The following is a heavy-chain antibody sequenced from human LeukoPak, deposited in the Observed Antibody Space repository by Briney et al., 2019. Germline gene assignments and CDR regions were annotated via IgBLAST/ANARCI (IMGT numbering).Heavy chain of an antibody. CDR1: GFIFSRYT. J-gene: IGHJ4*02. D-gene: IGHD3-3*02. V-gene: IGHV3-21*01. CDR3: ARDFFHSDISRPFDY. CDR2: IWSDSAEI. Sequence: GGSLRLSCAASGFIFSRYTINWVRQAPGKGLEWVSSIWSDSAEIHYADSVKGRFTISRDNAKDSLYLQMNSLRAEDSAVYYCARDFFHSDISRPFDYWGQGTLVTVSS.